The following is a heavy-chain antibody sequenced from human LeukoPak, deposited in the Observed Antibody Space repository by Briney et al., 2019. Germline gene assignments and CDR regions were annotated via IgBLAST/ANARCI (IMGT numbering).Heavy chain of an antibody. CDR1: GYTFTSYG. Sequence: ASVKVSCXASGYTFTSYGISWVRPAPGQGLEWMGWINPNSGGTNYAQKFQGRVTMTRDTSISTAYMELSRLRSDDTAVYYCARDRNRGSDYWGQGTLVTVSS. V-gene: IGHV1-2*02. J-gene: IGHJ4*02. D-gene: IGHD3-10*01. CDR2: INPNSGGT. CDR3: ARDRNRGSDY.